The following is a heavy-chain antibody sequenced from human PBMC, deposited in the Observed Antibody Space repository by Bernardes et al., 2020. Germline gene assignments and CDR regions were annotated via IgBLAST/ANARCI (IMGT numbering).Heavy chain of an antibody. CDR1: GFTVSSNY. Sequence: GGSLSLSCAASGFTVSSNYMSWVRQAPGKGLEWVSVIYSGGSTYYADSVKGRFTISRDNSKNTLYLQMNSLRAEDTAVYYCARGNRVVVAENYYYYGMDVWGQGTTVTVSS. V-gene: IGHV3-53*01. D-gene: IGHD2-15*01. CDR2: IYSGGST. CDR3: ARGNRVVVAENYYYYGMDV. J-gene: IGHJ6*02.